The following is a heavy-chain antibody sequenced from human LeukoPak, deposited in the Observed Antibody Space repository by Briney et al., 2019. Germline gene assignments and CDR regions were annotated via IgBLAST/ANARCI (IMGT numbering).Heavy chain of an antibody. CDR2: IYTSGGT. J-gene: IGHJ4*02. CDR3: ARPFYGSGYYYGLNYFDY. CDR1: GGSISSGSSY. Sequence: SETLSLTCTVSGGSISSGSSYWSWIRPPPGKGLEWIGRIYTSGGTNYNPSLKRRVTISVDTSKNQFSLKLSSVTAADTAVYYCARPFYGSGYYYGLNYFDYWGQGTLVTVSS. V-gene: IGHV4-61*02. D-gene: IGHD3-22*01.